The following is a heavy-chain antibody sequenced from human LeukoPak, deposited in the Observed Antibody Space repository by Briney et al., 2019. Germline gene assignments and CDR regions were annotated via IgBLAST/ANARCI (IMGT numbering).Heavy chain of an antibody. D-gene: IGHD6-13*01. J-gene: IGHJ5*01. Sequence: GGPLRLSCVVSGFTFSSSWMSWVRQAPGKGLEWVANIKQDGSEKYYVDSVKGRFTISRDNAKNSLYLQMNSLRAEDTAVYSCAREGDTSSWFDYWGQGTLVTVSS. CDR2: IKQDGSEK. CDR1: GFTFSSSW. V-gene: IGHV3-7*01. CDR3: AREGDTSSWFDY.